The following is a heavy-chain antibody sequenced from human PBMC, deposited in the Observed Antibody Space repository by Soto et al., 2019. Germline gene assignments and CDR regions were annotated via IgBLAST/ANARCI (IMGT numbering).Heavy chain of an antibody. CDR2: VSGNGGST. CDR3: AQGGALGWYDAFDI. CDR1: AFTFSTYA. Sequence: GGSLRLSCAASAFTFSTYAMTWVRQAPGKGLEWVSGVSGNGGSTYFADSVKGRFTISRDNSKKTLYLQMTSLRAEDTAVYYCAQGGALGWYDAFDIWGQGTMVTVSS. V-gene: IGHV3-23*01. J-gene: IGHJ3*02. D-gene: IGHD6-19*01.